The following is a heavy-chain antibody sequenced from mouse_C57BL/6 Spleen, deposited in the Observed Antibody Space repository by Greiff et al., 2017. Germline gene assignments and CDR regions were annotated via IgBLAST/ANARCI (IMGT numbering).Heavy chain of an antibody. Sequence: QVQLQQSGAELAKPGASVTLSCKASGYTFTSYWMHWVKQRPGQGLEWIGYINPSSGYTKYNQKFKDKATLTADKSSSTAYMQLSSLTYEDSAVYYCAITTVVPYAMDYWGQGTSVTVSS. CDR1: GYTFTSYW. V-gene: IGHV1-7*01. D-gene: IGHD1-1*01. CDR2: INPSSGYT. CDR3: AITTVVPYAMDY. J-gene: IGHJ4*01.